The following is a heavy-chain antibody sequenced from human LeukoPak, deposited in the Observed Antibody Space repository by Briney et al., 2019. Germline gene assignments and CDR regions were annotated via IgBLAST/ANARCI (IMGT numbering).Heavy chain of an antibody. J-gene: IGHJ5*02. CDR2: IYYSGST. D-gene: IGHD3-10*01. V-gene: IGHV4-59*01. CDR1: GGSISSYY. CDR3: ARVYYYGSGSYGFDP. Sequence: SETLSLTCTVSGGSISSYYWSWIRQPPGKGLEWIGYIYYSGSTNYNPSLKSRVTISVDTSRNQFSLKLSSVTAADTAVYYCARVYYYGSGSYGFDPWGQGTLVTVSS.